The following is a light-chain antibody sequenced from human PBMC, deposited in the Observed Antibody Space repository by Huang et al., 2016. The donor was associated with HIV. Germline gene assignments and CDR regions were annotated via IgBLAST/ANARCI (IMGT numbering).Light chain of an antibody. CDR1: QNIGNS. Sequence: EIVLTQSPDFQSVTPKEKITITCRASQNIGNSLHWYQQKPDQSPQLLIKYASQTISGVPSRFSGSGSGTDFTLTINTPEAGDAATYYCHQSSSLPYTFGQGTKLEIK. CDR3: HQSSSLPYT. J-gene: IGKJ2*01. V-gene: IGKV6-21*02. CDR2: YAS.